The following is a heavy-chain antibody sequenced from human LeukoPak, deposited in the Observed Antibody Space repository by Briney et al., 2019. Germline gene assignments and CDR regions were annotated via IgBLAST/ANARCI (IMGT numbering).Heavy chain of an antibody. J-gene: IGHJ4*02. D-gene: IGHD2-2*01. CDR1: GYTFTSYA. CDR3: SRVIVVVPAASGGYYFDY. V-gene: IGHV7-4-1*02. CDR2: INTNTGNP. Sequence: GAPVKVSCKASGYTFTSYAMNWVRQAPGHGRKWMGWINTNTGNPTYAHGLTGRFVFSLDTSVSTAYLQISSLKAEDTAVYYCSRVIVVVPAASGGYYFDYWGQGTLVTVSS.